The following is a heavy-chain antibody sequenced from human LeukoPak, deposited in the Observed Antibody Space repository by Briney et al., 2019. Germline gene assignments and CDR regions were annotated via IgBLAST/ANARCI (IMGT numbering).Heavy chain of an antibody. J-gene: IGHJ4*02. CDR1: GFTFDDYA. V-gene: IGHV3-9*01. Sequence: GGSLRLSCAASGFTFDDYAMHWVRQAPGKGLEWVSGISWNSGSIGYADSVKGRFTISRDNAKNSLYLQMNSLRAEDTALYYCAKAGYYDSSGYPYYFDYWGQGTLVTVSS. D-gene: IGHD3-22*01. CDR2: ISWNSGSI. CDR3: AKAGYYDSSGYPYYFDY.